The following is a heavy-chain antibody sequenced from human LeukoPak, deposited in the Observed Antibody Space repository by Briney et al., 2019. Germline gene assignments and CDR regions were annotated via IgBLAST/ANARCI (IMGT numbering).Heavy chain of an antibody. Sequence: GRSLRLSCAASGFTFSSYAMNWARQAPGKGLEGISVMSGRGGSTDYADSVKGRFIIPRDNSKNTLYLQMNSLRGEDTAVYYCARPAVDTAMVSRFDYWGQGTLVTVSS. D-gene: IGHD5-18*01. CDR2: MSGRGGST. J-gene: IGHJ4*02. CDR3: ARPAVDTAMVSRFDY. CDR1: GFTFSSYA. V-gene: IGHV3-23*01.